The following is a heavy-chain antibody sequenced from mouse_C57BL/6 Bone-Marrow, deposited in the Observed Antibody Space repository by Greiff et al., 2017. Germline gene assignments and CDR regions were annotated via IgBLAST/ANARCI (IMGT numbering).Heavy chain of an antibody. J-gene: IGHJ2*01. V-gene: IGHV1-74*01. CDR3: AIDYGSSYGY. CDR2: IHPSDSDT. CDR1: GYTFTSYW. D-gene: IGHD1-1*01. Sequence: VQLQQPGAELVKPGASVKVSCKASGYTFTSYWMHWVKQRPGQGLEWIGRIHPSDSDTNYNQKFKGKATLTGDKSSSTAYMQLSSLTSEDSAVLCRAIDYGSSYGYWGQGTTLTVSS.